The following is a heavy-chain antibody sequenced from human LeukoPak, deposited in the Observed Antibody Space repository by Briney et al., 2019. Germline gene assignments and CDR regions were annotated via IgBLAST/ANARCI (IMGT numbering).Heavy chain of an antibody. CDR3: ARDSPSIVLMVYALDY. CDR2: IPYDGSNK. V-gene: IGHV3-30-3*01. Sequence: GGSLRLSCAASGFTFSSYAMHWVRQAPGKGLEWVAVIPYDGSNKYYADSVKGRFTISRDNSKNTLYLQMNSLRAEDTAVYYCARDSPSIVLMVYALDYWGQGTLVTVSS. CDR1: GFTFSSYA. D-gene: IGHD2-8*01. J-gene: IGHJ4*02.